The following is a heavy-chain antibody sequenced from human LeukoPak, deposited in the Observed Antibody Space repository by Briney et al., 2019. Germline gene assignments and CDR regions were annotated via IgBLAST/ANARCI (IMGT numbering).Heavy chain of an antibody. J-gene: IGHJ4*02. CDR3: AKRVFYGSGKGPY. D-gene: IGHD3-10*01. V-gene: IGHV3-23*01. Sequence: TGGSLRLSCAASGFTFSSYAMSWVRQAPGKGLEWVSAISGSGGSTYYADSVKGRFTISRDNSKNTLCLQMNSLRAEDTAVYYCAKRVFYGSGKGPYWGQGTLVTVSS. CDR2: ISGSGGST. CDR1: GFTFSSYA.